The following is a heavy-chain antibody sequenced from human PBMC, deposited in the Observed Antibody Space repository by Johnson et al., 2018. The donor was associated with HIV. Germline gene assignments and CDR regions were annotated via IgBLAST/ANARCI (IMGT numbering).Heavy chain of an antibody. D-gene: IGHD3-22*01. Sequence: VQLVESGGGVVRPGGSLRLSCAASGFTFDDYGMSWVRQAPGKGLEWVANIKQDGSEKYYVDSVKGRFTISRDNAKNSLYLQMNSLRAEDTAVYYCAKAREYDSTGHDAFDIWGQGTMVTVSS. J-gene: IGHJ3*02. CDR3: AKAREYDSTGHDAFDI. CDR1: GFTFDDYG. CDR2: IKQDGSEK. V-gene: IGHV3-7*01.